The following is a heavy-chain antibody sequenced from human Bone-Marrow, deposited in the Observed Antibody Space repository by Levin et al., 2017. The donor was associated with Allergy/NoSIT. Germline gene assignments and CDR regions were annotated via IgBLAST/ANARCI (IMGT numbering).Heavy chain of an antibody. CDR2: ISGSASST. Sequence: GGSLRLSCAASGFTFSTYAMSWVRQAPGKGLEWVSTISGSASSTYYADSVKGRFTISRDNSKNTLYPQMYSLRAEDTAVYYCAKDTMVRGLIDQWGQGTLVTVSS. CDR3: AKDTMVRGLIDQ. D-gene: IGHD3-10*01. J-gene: IGHJ4*02. V-gene: IGHV3-23*01. CDR1: GFTFSTYA.